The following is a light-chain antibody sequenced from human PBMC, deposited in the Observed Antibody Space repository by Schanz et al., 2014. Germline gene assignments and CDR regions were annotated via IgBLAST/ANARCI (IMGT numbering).Light chain of an antibody. CDR2: AAS. CDR3: QQYNNWPPMYT. Sequence: EIVLTQSPGTLSLSPGERATLSCRASQTVASDYLAWYQHIPGQAPRLLIYAASIRATGTPARFSGSGSATEFTLTISSLQSEDFAVYYCQQYNNWPPMYTFGQGTKLEIK. V-gene: IGKV3-15*01. CDR1: QTVASD. J-gene: IGKJ2*01.